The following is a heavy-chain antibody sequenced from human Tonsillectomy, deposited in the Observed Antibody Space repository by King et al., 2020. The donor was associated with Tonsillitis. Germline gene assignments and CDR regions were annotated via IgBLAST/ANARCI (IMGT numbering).Heavy chain of an antibody. CDR3: ARTGTVYYYDSSGFTN. D-gene: IGHD3-22*01. CDR1: GGTFSSYA. J-gene: IGHJ4*02. V-gene: IGHV1-69*01. CDR2: IIPIFGTA. Sequence: LVQSGAEVKKPGSSVKVSCKASGGTFSSYAISWVRQAPGQGLEWMGGIIPIFGTANYAQKFQGRVTITADESTSTAYMELSSLRAEDTAVYYCARTGTVYYYDSSGFTNWGQGTLVTVSS.